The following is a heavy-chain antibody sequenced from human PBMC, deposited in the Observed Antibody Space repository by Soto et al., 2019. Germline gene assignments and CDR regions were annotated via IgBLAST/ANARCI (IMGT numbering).Heavy chain of an antibody. J-gene: IGHJ6*03. D-gene: IGHD2-2*01. CDR3: TSSTLDILVEEDYYYYMDV. Sequence: EVQLVESGGGLVQPGGSLKLSCAASGFTFSGSAMHWVRQASGKGLEWVGRIRSKANSYATAYAASVKGRFTISRDDSKNTAYLQMNSLKTDDTAVYYCTSSTLDILVEEDYYYYMDVWGKETTVTVSS. CDR1: GFTFSGSA. CDR2: IRSKANSYAT. V-gene: IGHV3-73*01.